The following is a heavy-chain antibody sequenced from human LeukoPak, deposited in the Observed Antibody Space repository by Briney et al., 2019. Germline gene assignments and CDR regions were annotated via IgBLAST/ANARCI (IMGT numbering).Heavy chain of an antibody. V-gene: IGHV3-48*01. D-gene: IGHD3-22*01. Sequence: GGSLRLSCAASGFTFGSYSMNWVRQAPGKGLEWVAYITSRSGTMFYADSVKGRFTISRDNSKNTLYLQMNGLRAEDTAVYYCVRDRNGYYSFDYWGQGTLVTVSS. CDR2: ITSRSGTM. J-gene: IGHJ4*02. CDR3: VRDRNGYYSFDY. CDR1: GFTFGSYS.